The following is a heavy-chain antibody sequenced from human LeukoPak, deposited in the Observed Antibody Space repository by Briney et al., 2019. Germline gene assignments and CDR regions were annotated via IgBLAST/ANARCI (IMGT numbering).Heavy chain of an antibody. CDR2: ISYEGKTK. V-gene: IGHV3-30*18. CDR1: GFTFSDYG. J-gene: IGHJ4*02. D-gene: IGHD3-10*01. Sequence: GGSLRLSCAPSGFTFSDYGMHCVRQAQGQGLEWVAVISYEGKTKYYADYVKGRFTISRDNFLNTLYLQMNSLRAEDTAVYYCAKARAVWFGEGPLDYWGQGTLVTVSS. CDR3: AKARAVWFGEGPLDY.